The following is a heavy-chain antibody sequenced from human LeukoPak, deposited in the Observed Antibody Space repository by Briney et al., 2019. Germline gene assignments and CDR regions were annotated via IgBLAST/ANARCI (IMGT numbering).Heavy chain of an antibody. CDR1: VYTFTSYD. CDR3: ARLPKYSRPLDY. J-gene: IGHJ4*02. V-gene: IGHV1-8*01. D-gene: IGHD6-6*01. Sequence: ASVKVSCKASVYTFTSYDIHWVRQATGQGLEWMGWMNPNSGNTAYAQKFQGRVTMSRDTSISTAYMELSSLRSEDTAVYYCARLPKYSRPLDYWGQGTLVTVSS. CDR2: MNPNSGNT.